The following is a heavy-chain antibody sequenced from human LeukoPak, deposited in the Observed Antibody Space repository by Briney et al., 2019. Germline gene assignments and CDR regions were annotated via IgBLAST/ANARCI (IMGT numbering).Heavy chain of an antibody. V-gene: IGHV4-61*02. CDR3: ANSPIYSGSYYGYFQH. D-gene: IGHD1-26*01. Sequence: SQTLSLTCIVSSGSISSGSYYWSWIRQPAGKRLEWIGRIYTSGSTNYNPSLKSRVTISLDTSKNQFSLKLNSVTAADTAVYYCANSPIYSGSYYGYFQHWGQGTLVTVSS. CDR1: SGSISSGSYY. J-gene: IGHJ1*01. CDR2: IYTSGST.